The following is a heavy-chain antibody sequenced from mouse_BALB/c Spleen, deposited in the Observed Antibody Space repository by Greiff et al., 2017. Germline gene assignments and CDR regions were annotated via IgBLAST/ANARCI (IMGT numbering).Heavy chain of an antibody. V-gene: IGHV1-9*01. CDR1: GYTFSSYW. D-gene: IGHD2-4*01. Sequence: VQRVESGAELMKPGASVKISCKATGYTFSSYWIEWVKQRPGHGLEWIGEILPGSGSTNYNEKFKGKATFTADTSSNTAYMQLSSLTSEDSAVYYGARGDDYGYYYAMDYWGQGTSVTVSS. J-gene: IGHJ4*01. CDR3: ARGDDYGYYYAMDY. CDR2: ILPGSGST.